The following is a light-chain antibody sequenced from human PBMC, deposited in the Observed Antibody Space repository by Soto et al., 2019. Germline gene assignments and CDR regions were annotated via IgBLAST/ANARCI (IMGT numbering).Light chain of an antibody. V-gene: IGLV2-14*01. CDR3: SAYTSTDTYV. CDR2: DVG. CDR1: SSDVGGYNF. J-gene: IGLJ1*01. Sequence: QSALTQPASVSGSPGQSIAISCTGTSSDVGGYNFVSWYQQHPGTAPKLMIFDVGDRPSGSSIRFSGSKSGNTASLTISGLQAEDDADYYCSAYTSTDTYVFGTGTKVTVL.